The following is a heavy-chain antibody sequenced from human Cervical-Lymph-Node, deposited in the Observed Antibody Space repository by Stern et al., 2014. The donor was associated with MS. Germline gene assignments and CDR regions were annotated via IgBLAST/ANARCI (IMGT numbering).Heavy chain of an antibody. CDR3: FLYYDILTGYWYSFDY. D-gene: IGHD3-9*01. J-gene: IGHJ4*02. V-gene: IGHV1-69*09. CDR2: IIPILGIA. CDR1: GGTFSSYA. Sequence: QVQLVESGAEVKKPGSSVKVSCKASGGTFSSYAISWVRQAPGQGLEWMGRIIPILGIANYAQKFQGRVTITADKSTSTAYMELSSLRSEDTAVYYCFLYYDILTGYWYSFDYWGQGTLVTVSS.